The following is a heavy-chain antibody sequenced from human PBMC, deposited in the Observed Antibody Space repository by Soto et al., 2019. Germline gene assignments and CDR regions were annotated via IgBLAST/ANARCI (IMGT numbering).Heavy chain of an antibody. V-gene: IGHV3-23*01. CDR3: AKVSDRYGSGSYDWFDP. Sequence: EVQLLESGGGFVQSGGSLRLACAASGFTFSTYAMSWLRQVPGKGLEWVSTVSGNTGNTYYADSVKGRFTISRDIAKNTLHLQMNSLRAEDTAIYYCAKVSDRYGSGSYDWFDPWGQGTLVTVSS. D-gene: IGHD3-10*01. J-gene: IGHJ5*02. CDR2: VSGNTGNT. CDR1: GFTFSTYA.